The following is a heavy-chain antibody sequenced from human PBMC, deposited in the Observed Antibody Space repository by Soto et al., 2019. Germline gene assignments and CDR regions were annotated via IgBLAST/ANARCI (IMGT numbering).Heavy chain of an antibody. Sequence: SETLSLTCAVYGGSFSGYYWSWIRQPPGKGLEWIGELNHVGSTNYNPSLKRHVTITVDPSKNQFSLKLNSVTAADTAVDYCASERISAARRDWYFDLWGRGTLVTVSS. CDR2: LNHVGST. D-gene: IGHD6-6*01. CDR1: GGSFSGYY. V-gene: IGHV4-34*01. J-gene: IGHJ2*01. CDR3: ASERISAARRDWYFDL.